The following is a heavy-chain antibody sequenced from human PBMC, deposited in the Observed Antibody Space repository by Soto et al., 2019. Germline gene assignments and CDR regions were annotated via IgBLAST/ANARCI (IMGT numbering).Heavy chain of an antibody. V-gene: IGHV1-2*02. CDR2: INPNSGGT. J-gene: IGHJ4*02. D-gene: IGHD3-3*01. Sequence: ASVKVSCKASGYTFTGYYMHWVRQAPGQGLEWMGWINPNSGGTNYAQKFQGRVTMTRDTSISTAYMELSRLRSDDTAVYYCARAWDDFWSGYYMVYWGQGTLVTVSS. CDR3: ARAWDDFWSGYYMVY. CDR1: GYTFTGYY.